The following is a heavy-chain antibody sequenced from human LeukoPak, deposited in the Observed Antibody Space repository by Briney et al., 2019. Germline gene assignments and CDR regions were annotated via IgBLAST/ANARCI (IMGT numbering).Heavy chain of an antibody. D-gene: IGHD2-8*02. CDR2: IGTAGDT. Sequence: GGSLRLSCAASGFTFSSYDMHWVRQATGKGLEWVSAIGTAGDTYYPGSVKGRFTISRENAKNSLYPQMNSLRAGDTAVYYCARAGGLGRNLGVSDAFDIWGQGTMVTVSS. CDR3: ARAGGLGRNLGVSDAFDI. CDR1: GFTFSSYD. J-gene: IGHJ3*02. V-gene: IGHV3-13*01.